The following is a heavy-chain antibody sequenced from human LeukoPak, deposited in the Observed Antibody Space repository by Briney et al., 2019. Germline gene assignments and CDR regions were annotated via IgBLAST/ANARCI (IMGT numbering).Heavy chain of an antibody. CDR1: GYTFTSYD. D-gene: IGHD1-26*01. CDR2: MNPNSGNT. J-gene: IGHJ6*02. CDR3: ARRSPGWELLGYYYYYGMDV. Sequence: ASVKVSCKASGYTFTSYDINWVRQATGQGLEWIGWMNPNSGNTGYAQKFQGRVTMTRNTSISTAYMELSSLRSEDTAVYYCARRSPGWELLGYYYYYGMDVWGQGTTVTVSS. V-gene: IGHV1-8*01.